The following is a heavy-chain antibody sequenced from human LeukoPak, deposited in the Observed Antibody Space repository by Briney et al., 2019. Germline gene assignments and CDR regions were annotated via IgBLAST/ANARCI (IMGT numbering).Heavy chain of an antibody. CDR1: GFTLSSYG. V-gene: IGHV3-30*18. J-gene: IGHJ4*02. CDR3: AKVRPRFGELSRPYFDY. D-gene: IGHD3-10*01. CDR2: ISYDGSNK. Sequence: GRSLTLSCAASGFTLSSYGMHWVRQAPGKGLEWVAVISYDGSNKYYADSVKGRFTISRDNSKNTLYLQMNSLRAEDTAVYYCAKVRPRFGELSRPYFDYWGQGTLVTVSS.